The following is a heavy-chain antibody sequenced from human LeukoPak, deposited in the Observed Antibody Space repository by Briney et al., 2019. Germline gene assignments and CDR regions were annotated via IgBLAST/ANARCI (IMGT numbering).Heavy chain of an antibody. J-gene: IGHJ4*02. CDR2: ISYDGSNK. CDR1: GFTFSSYG. D-gene: IGHD6-19*01. V-gene: IGHV3-30*18. CDR3: AKDLSGWYGS. Sequence: GGTLRLSCAASGFTFSSYGMHWVRQAPGKGLEWVAVISYDGSNKYYADSVKGRFTISGDNSKNTLYLQMNSLRAEDTAVYYCAKDLSGWYGSRGQGTLVTVSS.